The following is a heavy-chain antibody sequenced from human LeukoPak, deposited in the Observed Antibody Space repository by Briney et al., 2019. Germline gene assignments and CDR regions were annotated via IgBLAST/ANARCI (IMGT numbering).Heavy chain of an antibody. CDR1: GGSISSGGYS. Sequence: TLSLTCAVSGGSISSGGYSWSWIRQPPGKGLEWIGYIYHSGSTYYNPSLKSRVTIPVDRSKNQFSLKLSSVTAADTAVYYCARYCSGGSCYNWFDPWGQGTLVTVSS. CDR2: IYHSGST. CDR3: ARYCSGGSCYNWFDP. J-gene: IGHJ5*02. V-gene: IGHV4-30-2*01. D-gene: IGHD2-15*01.